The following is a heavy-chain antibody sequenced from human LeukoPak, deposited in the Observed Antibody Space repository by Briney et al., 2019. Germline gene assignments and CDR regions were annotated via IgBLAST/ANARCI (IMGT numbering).Heavy chain of an antibody. CDR2: TYYRSKWYN. CDR3: ARGEVTYSIAARLDY. Sequence: SQTLSLTCAISGDSVSSKSAAWTWIRQSPSRGLEWLGRTYYRSKWYNDYAVPVKSRITINPDTSKNQFSLQLNSVTPEDTAVYYCARGEVTYSIAARLDYWGQGTLVTVSS. D-gene: IGHD6-6*01. J-gene: IGHJ4*02. V-gene: IGHV6-1*01. CDR1: GDSVSSKSAA.